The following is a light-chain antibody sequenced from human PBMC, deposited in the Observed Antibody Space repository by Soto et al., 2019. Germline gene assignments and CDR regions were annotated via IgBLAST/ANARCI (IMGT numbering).Light chain of an antibody. CDR1: SSNIGAGHA. V-gene: IGLV1-40*01. J-gene: IGLJ2*01. CDR3: QSYDPTLRTSL. CDR2: SNN. Sequence: QSVLTQPPSASGTPGQSLTISCTGSSSNIGAGHAVHWYQQLPGTAPKLLIHSNNNRPSGVPDRFSGSKSGTSASLAIAGLQADDEADYYCQSYDPTLRTSLFGGGTKLTVL.